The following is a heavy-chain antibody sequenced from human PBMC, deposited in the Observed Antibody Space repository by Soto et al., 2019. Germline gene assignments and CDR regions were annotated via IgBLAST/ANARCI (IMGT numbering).Heavy chain of an antibody. CDR1: GYTFTSYG. CDR2: ISAYNGNT. J-gene: IGHJ6*02. CDR3: ARGYSYEIRTAYSYYYGMDV. D-gene: IGHD5-18*01. V-gene: IGHV1-18*04. Sequence: ASVKVSCKASGYTFTSYGISWVRQAPGQGLEWMGWISAYNGNTNYAQKLQGRVTMTTDTSTSTAYMELRSLRSDDTAVYYCARGYSYEIRTAYSYYYGMDVWGQGTTVTVSS.